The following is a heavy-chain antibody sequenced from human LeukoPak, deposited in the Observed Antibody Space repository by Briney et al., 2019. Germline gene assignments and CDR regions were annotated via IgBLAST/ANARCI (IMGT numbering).Heavy chain of an antibody. CDR2: ISYDGSYK. D-gene: IGHD4-17*01. V-gene: IGHV3-30*18. CDR1: GFTFSSYG. CDR3: AKVGDYGDYALDY. Sequence: PGGSLRLSCAASGFTFSSYGMHWVRQAPGKGLEWVAVISYDGSYKYYADSVKGRFTISRDKSKNTLYLQMNSLRAEDTAVYYCAKVGDYGDYALDYWGQGTLVTVSS. J-gene: IGHJ4*02.